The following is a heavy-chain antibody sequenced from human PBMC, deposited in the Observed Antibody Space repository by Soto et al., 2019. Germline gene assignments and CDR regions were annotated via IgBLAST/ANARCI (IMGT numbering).Heavy chain of an antibody. V-gene: IGHV1-8*03. CDR2: MNPNSGNT. D-gene: IGHD6-13*01. CDR1: GYTVTSYD. J-gene: IGHJ4*02. CDR3: TREHSSSWRFDY. Sequence: QVQLVQSGAEVKKPGASVKVSCKASGYTVTSYDINWVRQATGQGLEWMGWMNPNSGNTGYAQKFQGRVTITRNTSISAAYMELSSLRSEDTAVYYCTREHSSSWRFDYWAQGTLVTVSS.